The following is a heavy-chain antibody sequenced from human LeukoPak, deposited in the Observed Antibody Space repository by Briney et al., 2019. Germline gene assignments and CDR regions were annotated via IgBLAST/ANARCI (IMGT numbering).Heavy chain of an antibody. J-gene: IGHJ4*02. V-gene: IGHV3-49*03. CDR2: IRSKAYGGTT. CDR3: TRGGSLGHYYDSSGYYYVYY. CDR1: GFTFGDYA. Sequence: GGSLRLSCTASGFTFGDYAMSWFRQAPGKGLEWVGFIRSKAYGGTTEYAASVKGRFTISRDDSKSIAYLQMNSLKTEDTAVNYCTRGGSLGHYYDSSGYYYVYYWGQGTLVTVSS. D-gene: IGHD3-22*01.